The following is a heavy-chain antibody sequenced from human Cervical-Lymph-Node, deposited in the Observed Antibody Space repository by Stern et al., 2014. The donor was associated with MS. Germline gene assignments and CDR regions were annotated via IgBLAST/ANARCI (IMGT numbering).Heavy chain of an antibody. D-gene: IGHD3-10*01. V-gene: IGHV1-69*01. J-gene: IGHJ6*03. CDR2: IIHFAQST. CDR1: GGTFSTHG. Sequence: QMQLVQSGAEVKKPGSSVRVSCKSSGGTFSTHGLSWVRRAPGQGLEWMGGIIHFAQSTSYAQKFQGRVTFPAYESSNTAYMELSSLKSEDTALYYCARDLLDYYHKESPRVCYYHQMDVWGQGTTVTVSS. CDR3: ARDLLDYYHKESPRVCYYHQMDV.